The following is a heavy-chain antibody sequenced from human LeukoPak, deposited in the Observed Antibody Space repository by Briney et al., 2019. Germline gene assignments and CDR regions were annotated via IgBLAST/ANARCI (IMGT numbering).Heavy chain of an antibody. V-gene: IGHV1-69*04. CDR2: IIPFLGVA. Sequence: ASVKVSCKASGGTFNSYAVSWVRQAPGQGLEWMGRIIPFLGVANYAQKIQDRVTFTADKSTTTAYMELSSLRSEDTAVYYCATADKLRFLEWLHYWGQGTLVTVSS. CDR3: ATADKLRFLEWLHY. CDR1: GGTFNSYA. J-gene: IGHJ4*02. D-gene: IGHD3-3*01.